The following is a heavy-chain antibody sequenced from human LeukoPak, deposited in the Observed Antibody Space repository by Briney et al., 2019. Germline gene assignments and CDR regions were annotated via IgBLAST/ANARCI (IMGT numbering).Heavy chain of an antibody. CDR2: ISGSGGST. J-gene: IGHJ4*02. D-gene: IGHD3-10*01. V-gene: IGHV3-23*01. CDR1: GFTFSSYA. CDR3: AKAELWFGELSPFDY. Sequence: GGSLRLSCAATGFTFSSYAMSWVRQAPGKGLEWVSAISGSGGSTYYADSVKGRFTISRDNSKNTLYLQMNSLRAEDTAVYYCAKAELWFGELSPFDYWGQGTLVTVSS.